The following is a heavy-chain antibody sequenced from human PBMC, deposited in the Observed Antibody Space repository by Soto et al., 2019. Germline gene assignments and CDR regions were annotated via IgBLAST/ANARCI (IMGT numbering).Heavy chain of an antibody. J-gene: IGHJ3*01. V-gene: IGHV3-11*01. D-gene: IGHD5-12*01. CDR2: ISNSGDTK. CDR1: EFTFSHYF. CDR3: ARDLVPFGGYNSLPAEAIDV. Sequence: QVQLVESGGDLVKPGGSLRLSCAASEFTFSHYFMSWIRQAPGKGLEWISHISNSGDTKYYGDSVKGRFTISRDNAKNSLYLQIDNLRAEDTAIYYCARDLVPFGGYNSLPAEAIDVWGQGTMVTVSS.